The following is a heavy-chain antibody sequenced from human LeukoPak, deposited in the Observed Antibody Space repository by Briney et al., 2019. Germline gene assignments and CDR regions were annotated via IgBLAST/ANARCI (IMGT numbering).Heavy chain of an antibody. CDR1: GYTFTSYY. CDR3: ARDSPSLWFGELLPWFDP. CDR2: INTNTGNP. V-gene: IGHV7-4-1*02. J-gene: IGHJ5*02. D-gene: IGHD3-10*01. Sequence: WASVKVSCKASGYTFTSYYMHWVRQAPGQGLEWMGWINTNTGNPTYAQGFTGRFVFSLDTSVSTAYLQISSLKAEDTAVYYCARDSPSLWFGELLPWFDPWGQGTLVIVSS.